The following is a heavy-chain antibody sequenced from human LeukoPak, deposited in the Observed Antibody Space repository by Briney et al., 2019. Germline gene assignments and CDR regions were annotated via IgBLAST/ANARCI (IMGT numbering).Heavy chain of an antibody. V-gene: IGHV1-2*02. Sequence: ASVKVSCKASGYTFTAYYLHWVRQAPGQGLEWMGWINPNSGGTNYAQEFQGRVTMTRDTSISTAYMDLSGLRSDDTAVYYCAREALPGGDGGGWGQGTLVTVSS. J-gene: IGHJ4*02. CDR1: GYTFTAYY. CDR2: INPNSGGT. CDR3: AREALPGGDGGG. D-gene: IGHD4-17*01.